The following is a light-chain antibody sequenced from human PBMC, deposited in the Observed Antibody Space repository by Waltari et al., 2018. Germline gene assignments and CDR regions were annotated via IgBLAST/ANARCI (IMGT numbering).Light chain of an antibody. CDR3: QQYYTMWT. CDR1: QGISNS. Sequence: DIQMTQSPSSLSASVGDRVTITCRASQGISNSLAWYQQKAGKAPKLLLSGAARLESGVPSRFSGSGSGTHYTLTISSLQPEDCATYYCQQYYTMWTFGQGTKVEVK. V-gene: IGKV1-NL1*01. CDR2: GAA. J-gene: IGKJ1*01.